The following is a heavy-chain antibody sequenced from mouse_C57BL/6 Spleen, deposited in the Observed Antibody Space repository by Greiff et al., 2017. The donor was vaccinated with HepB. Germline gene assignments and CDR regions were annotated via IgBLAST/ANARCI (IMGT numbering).Heavy chain of an antibody. CDR1: GYTFTSYW. D-gene: IGHD1-1*01. CDR2: IDPSDSYT. J-gene: IGHJ1*03. V-gene: IGHV1-50*01. Sequence: VQLQQPGAELVKPGASVKLSCKASGYTFTSYWMQWVKQRPGQGLEWIGEIDPSDSYTNYNQKFKGKATLTVDTSSSTAYMQLSSLTSEDSAVYYCARDYYGRYWYFDVWGTGTTVTVSS. CDR3: ARDYYGRYWYFDV.